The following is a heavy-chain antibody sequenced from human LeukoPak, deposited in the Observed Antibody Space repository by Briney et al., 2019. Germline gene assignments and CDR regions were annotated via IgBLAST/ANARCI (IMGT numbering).Heavy chain of an antibody. Sequence: PGGSLRLSCAASGFTFDDYAMHWVRQAPGKGLEWVSGISWNSGSIGYADSVKGRFTISRDNAKNSLYLQMNSLRAEDTALYYCAKCGYCSSTSCSCPFDYWGQGTLVTVSS. CDR3: AKCGYCSSTSCSCPFDY. CDR2: ISWNSGSI. V-gene: IGHV3-9*01. J-gene: IGHJ4*02. D-gene: IGHD2-2*03. CDR1: GFTFDDYA.